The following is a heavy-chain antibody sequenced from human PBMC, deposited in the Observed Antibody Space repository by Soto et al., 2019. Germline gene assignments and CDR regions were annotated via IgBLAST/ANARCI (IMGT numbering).Heavy chain of an antibody. CDR1: GNIFTDHY. Sequence: QVQLVQSGTEMTKPGASVKVSCKASGNIFTDHYVHWLRQARGQGLEWMGWINPNSGDTNYAQKFQGRVTMTRDMSISLVYMELTRLTSADTAVYFCARDITVSTMGFDYWGQGTLVTVSS. CDR3: ARDITVSTMGFDY. V-gene: IGHV1-2*02. J-gene: IGHJ4*02. D-gene: IGHD4-17*01. CDR2: INPNSGDT.